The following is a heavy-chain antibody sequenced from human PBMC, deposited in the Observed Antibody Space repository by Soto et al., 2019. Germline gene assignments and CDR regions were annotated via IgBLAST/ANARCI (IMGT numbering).Heavy chain of an antibody. CDR3: AKRVAASGSGWDY. CDR1: GFTFSTYA. Sequence: EVQLLESGGGLVQPGESLRLSCEASGFTFSTYAMTWVRQAPGKGLEWVSGISYNGADRYYADSVRGRFTISRDNSKNTLYLQMNSLRAEDTALYYCAKRVAASGSGWDYWGQGTLVTVSS. J-gene: IGHJ4*02. D-gene: IGHD6-13*01. V-gene: IGHV3-23*01. CDR2: ISYNGADR.